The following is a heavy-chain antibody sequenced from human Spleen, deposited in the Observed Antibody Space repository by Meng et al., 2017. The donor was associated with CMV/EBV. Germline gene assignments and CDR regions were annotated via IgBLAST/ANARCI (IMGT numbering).Heavy chain of an antibody. D-gene: IGHD2-2*02. CDR2: VNANSGAK. CDR1: GYTFTGYY. J-gene: IGHJ4*02. V-gene: IGHV1-2*02. Sequence: ASGYTFTGYYMNWVRQAPGQGLEWMGWVNANSGAKDYAQKFQGRVTMTRDTSISTAYMELSRLRSDDTAVYYCARGYCSGASCYIDDWGQGTLVTVSS. CDR3: ARGYCSGASCYIDD.